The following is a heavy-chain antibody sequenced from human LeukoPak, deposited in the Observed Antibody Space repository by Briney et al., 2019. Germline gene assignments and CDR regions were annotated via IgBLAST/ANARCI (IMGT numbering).Heavy chain of an antibody. CDR1: GGTFSSYA. CDR2: IIPILGIA. J-gene: IGHJ4*02. V-gene: IGHV1-69*04. D-gene: IGHD2-15*01. Sequence: SVKVSCKASGGTFSSYAISWVRQAPGQGLEWMGRIIPILGIANYAQKFQGRVTITADKSTSTAYMELSSLRSEDTAVYYCARGPDYCSGGSCDGDYWGQGTLVTVSS. CDR3: ARGPDYCSGGSCDGDY.